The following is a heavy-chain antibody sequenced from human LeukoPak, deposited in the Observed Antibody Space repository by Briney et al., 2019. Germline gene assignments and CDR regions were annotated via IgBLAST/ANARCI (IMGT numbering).Heavy chain of an antibody. J-gene: IGHJ4*02. CDR3: ARGRGVLRYFDWLSPGYSYGHFDY. CDR1: GFTFDDYG. D-gene: IGHD3-9*01. V-gene: IGHV3-20*04. CDR2: INWNGGST. Sequence: GGSLRLSCAASGFTFDDYGMSWVRQAPGKGLEWVSGINWNGGSTGYADPVKGRFTISRDNAKNSLYLQMNSLRAEDTALYYCARGRGVLRYFDWLSPGYSYGHFDYWGQGTLVTVSS.